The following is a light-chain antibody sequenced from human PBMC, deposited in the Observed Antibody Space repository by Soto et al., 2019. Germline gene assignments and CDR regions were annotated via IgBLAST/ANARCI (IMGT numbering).Light chain of an antibody. CDR2: GAS. CDR1: QSLSTNY. Sequence: EIVLTQSPGTLSLSPGERAALSCRASQSLSTNYLAWYQQKPGQAPRLLMYGASHRATGIPDRFSGSGSGTDFTLTISRLEPDDFAVYYCQQYGGSPSTFGQGTKLEIK. CDR3: QQYGGSPST. J-gene: IGKJ2*01. V-gene: IGKV3-20*01.